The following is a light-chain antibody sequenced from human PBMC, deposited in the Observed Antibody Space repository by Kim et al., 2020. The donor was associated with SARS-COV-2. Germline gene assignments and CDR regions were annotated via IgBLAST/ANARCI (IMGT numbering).Light chain of an antibody. CDR2: QDN. J-gene: IGLJ1*01. Sequence: VSPGQTPDITCSGDKLGDKYVCWYQQRPGQSPILVIYQDNNRPSGIPERFSGSNSGNTATLTISGTQAIDEADYYCQAWDNSTGVFGTGTKVTVL. CDR3: QAWDNSTGV. V-gene: IGLV3-1*01. CDR1: KLGDKY.